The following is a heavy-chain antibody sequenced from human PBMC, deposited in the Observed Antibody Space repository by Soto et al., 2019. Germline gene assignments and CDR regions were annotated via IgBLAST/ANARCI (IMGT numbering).Heavy chain of an antibody. J-gene: IGHJ4*02. CDR2: IYDSGST. Sequence: PSETLSLTCSVSGDSLKNHYWAWIRHSPGKGLEWIGNIYDSGSTNYSPALKSRVSMSVDTSKNLFSLKMNSVTAADTAVYYCARSSIVPVDYVDVWSQGTVVTVSS. CDR1: GDSLKNHY. CDR3: ARSSIVPVDYVDV. D-gene: IGHD3-10*01. V-gene: IGHV4-59*11.